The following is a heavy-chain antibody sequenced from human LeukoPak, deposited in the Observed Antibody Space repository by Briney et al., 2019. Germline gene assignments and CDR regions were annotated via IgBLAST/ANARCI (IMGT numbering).Heavy chain of an antibody. CDR2: INNDGSST. J-gene: IGHJ4*02. CDR1: GFTFIAYG. Sequence: GGSLRLSCAASGFTFIAYGMQWVRQAPGKGLVWVSRINNDGSSTSYADSVKGRFTISRDNAKNTLYLQVNSLRAEDTGVYYCARELPREVTLDYWRQGTLVTVSS. CDR3: ARELPREVTLDY. V-gene: IGHV3-74*01. D-gene: IGHD2-21*02.